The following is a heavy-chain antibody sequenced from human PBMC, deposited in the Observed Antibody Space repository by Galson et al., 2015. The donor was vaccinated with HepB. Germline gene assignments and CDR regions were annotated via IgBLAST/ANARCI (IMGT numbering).Heavy chain of an antibody. Sequence: SLRLSCAASGFTFSSYWMSWVRQAPGKGLEWVANIKQDGSEKYYVDSVKGRFTISRDNAKNSLYLQMNSLRAEDTAVYYCARAALGYGSGSYYSGYYGMDVWGQGTTVTVSS. CDR3: ARAALGYGSGSYYSGYYGMDV. CDR2: IKQDGSEK. CDR1: GFTFSSYW. V-gene: IGHV3-7*03. J-gene: IGHJ6*02. D-gene: IGHD3-10*01.